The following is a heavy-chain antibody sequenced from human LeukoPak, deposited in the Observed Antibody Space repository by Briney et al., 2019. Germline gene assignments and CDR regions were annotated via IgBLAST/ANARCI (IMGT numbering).Heavy chain of an antibody. D-gene: IGHD1-26*01. CDR1: GFTFSSYG. Sequence: HPGGSLRLSCAASGFTFSSYGMHWVRQAPGKGLEWVAVISYDGGNKYYADSVKGRFTISRDNSKNTLYLQMNSLRAEDTAVYYCANRLSGSHGTLDYWGQGTLVTASS. CDR3: ANRLSGSHGTLDY. J-gene: IGHJ4*02. V-gene: IGHV3-30*18. CDR2: ISYDGGNK.